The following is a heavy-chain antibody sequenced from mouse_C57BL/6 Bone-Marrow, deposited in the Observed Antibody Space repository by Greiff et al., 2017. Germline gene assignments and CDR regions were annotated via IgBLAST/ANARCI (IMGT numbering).Heavy chain of an antibody. CDR3: ARGYLDY. Sequence: EVNVVESGGGLVKPGGSLKLSCAASGFTFSDYGMHWVRQAPEKGLEWVAYISSGSSNIYYADTVKGRFTISRDNAKNTLILQMTSLRSEETASYYCARGYLDYWGQGTTLTVSS. CDR2: ISSGSSNI. V-gene: IGHV5-17*01. J-gene: IGHJ2*01. CDR1: GFTFSDYG. D-gene: IGHD2-2*01.